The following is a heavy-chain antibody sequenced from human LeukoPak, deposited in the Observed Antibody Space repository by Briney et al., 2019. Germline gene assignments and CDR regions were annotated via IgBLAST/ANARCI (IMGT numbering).Heavy chain of an antibody. CDR3: ARGGGAMVRGVIILRDYYYYMDL. J-gene: IGHJ6*03. Sequence: VASVKVSCKASGYTFTGHYIHWVRQAPGQGLEWMGWISAYNGNTNYAQKLQGRVTMTTDTSTSTAYMELRSLRSDDTAVYYCARGGGAMVRGVIILRDYYYYMDLWGKGTKVTISS. V-gene: IGHV1-18*04. D-gene: IGHD3-10*01. CDR1: GYTFTGHY. CDR2: ISAYNGNT.